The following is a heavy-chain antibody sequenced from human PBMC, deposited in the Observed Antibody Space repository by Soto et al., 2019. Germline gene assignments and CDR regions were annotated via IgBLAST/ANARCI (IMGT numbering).Heavy chain of an antibody. J-gene: IGHJ4*02. D-gene: IGHD6-6*01. CDR1: GFTFSGYY. V-gene: IGHV3-11*01. CDR3: AREYGYSSSSTTAFDY. Sequence: GGSLRLSCAASGFTFSGYYMNWIRQAPGKGLEWVSYISGSGSTIDYTDSVKGRFTISRDNAKKSLYLQMNSLRAEDTAVYYCAREYGYSSSSTTAFDYWGQGTQVTVSS. CDR2: ISGSGSTI.